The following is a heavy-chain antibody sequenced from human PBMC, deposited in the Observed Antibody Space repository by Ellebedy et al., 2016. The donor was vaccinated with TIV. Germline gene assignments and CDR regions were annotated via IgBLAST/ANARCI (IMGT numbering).Heavy chain of an antibody. Sequence: GESLKISXKGSGYSFTSYWIGWVRQMPGKGLEWMGIIYPGDSDTRYSPSFQGQVTISADKSISTAYLQWSSLKASDTAMYYCASCLVDTDLQGAFDIWGQGTMVTVSS. CDR2: IYPGDSDT. D-gene: IGHD5-18*01. J-gene: IGHJ3*02. CDR3: ASCLVDTDLQGAFDI. CDR1: GYSFTSYW. V-gene: IGHV5-51*01.